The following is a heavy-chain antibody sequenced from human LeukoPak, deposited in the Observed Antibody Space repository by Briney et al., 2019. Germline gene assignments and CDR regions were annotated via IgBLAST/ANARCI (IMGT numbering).Heavy chain of an antibody. J-gene: IGHJ4*02. D-gene: IGHD2-21*02. CDR3: ARAAVTATPYYFDY. CDR1: GGSFSGYY. Sequence: PSETLSLTCAVYGGSFSGYYWSWIRQPPGEGLEWIGEINHSGSTNYNPSLKSRVTISVDTSKNQFSLKLSSVTAADTAVYYCARAAVTATPYYFDYWGQGTLVTVSS. CDR2: INHSGST. V-gene: IGHV4-34*01.